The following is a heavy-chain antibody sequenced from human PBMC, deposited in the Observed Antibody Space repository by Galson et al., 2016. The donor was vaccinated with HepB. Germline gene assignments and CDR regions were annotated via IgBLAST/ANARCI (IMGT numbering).Heavy chain of an antibody. CDR1: GFTFSRYE. CDR2: ISRSGTTI. V-gene: IGHV3-48*03. CDR3: AREPVRLDDLLTGPPKNPDY. J-gene: IGHJ4*02. Sequence: SLRLSCAASGFTFSRYEMNWVHQAPGKGLEWVSYISRSGTTIYYADSVKGRFTISRDNAKNSLYLQMNSLRAEDTAVYYCAREPVRLDDLLTGPPKNPDYWGRGTLVTVSS. D-gene: IGHD3-9*01.